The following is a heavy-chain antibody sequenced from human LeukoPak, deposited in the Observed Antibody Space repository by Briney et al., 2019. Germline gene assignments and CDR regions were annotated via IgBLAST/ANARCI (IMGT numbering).Heavy chain of an antibody. J-gene: IGHJ3*02. CDR1: GFTFSGYW. D-gene: IGHD5-24*01. Sequence: GGSLRLSCAASGFTFSGYWMNWVRQAPGKGLEWVANIKQDGSEKFYVDSVKGRFIISRDNAKNSLYLQMKSLRAEDTALYYCAKDRDSKIRAFDIWGQGTMVTVSS. V-gene: IGHV3-7*03. CDR2: IKQDGSEK. CDR3: AKDRDSKIRAFDI.